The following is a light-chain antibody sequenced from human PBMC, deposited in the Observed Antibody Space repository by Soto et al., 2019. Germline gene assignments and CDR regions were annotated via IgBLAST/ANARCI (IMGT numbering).Light chain of an antibody. CDR1: QSISTN. CDR2: GAS. Sequence: DIVMTQSPATLSVSPGERATLSCRASQSISTNVAWYQQKLGQAPRLLVYGASTRATGIPGRVSGSGSGTEFTLTISSLQSEDFAVYHCQQYSDWPYTFGQGTKLEIK. J-gene: IGKJ2*01. CDR3: QQYSDWPYT. V-gene: IGKV3-15*01.